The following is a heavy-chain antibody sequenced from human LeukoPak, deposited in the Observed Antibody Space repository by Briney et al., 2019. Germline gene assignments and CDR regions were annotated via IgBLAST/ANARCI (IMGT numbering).Heavy chain of an antibody. D-gene: IGHD2-2*02. V-gene: IGHV5-51*01. J-gene: IGHJ4*02. CDR2: IYPDDSDT. CDR1: GYRVTNYW. CDR3: AIGGDSTTSCYRCFDY. Sequence: GESLKISCKGSGYRVTNYWIGWGRQVPGKGLEWMGVIYPDDSDTRYSPSFQGQVTISADKSISTAYLQWSSLKASDTAMYYCAIGGDSTTSCYRCFDYRGQGTLVTVSS.